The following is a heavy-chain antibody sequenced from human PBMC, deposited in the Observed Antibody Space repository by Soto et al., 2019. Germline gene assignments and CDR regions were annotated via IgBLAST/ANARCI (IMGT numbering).Heavy chain of an antibody. CDR3: ARDLVVPAAIPYYYGMDV. CDR2: IYYSGST. Sequence: SETLSLTCTVSGGSISSGGYYWSWIRQHPGKGLEWIGYIYYSGSTYYNPSLKSRVTISVDTSKNQFSLKLSSVTAADTAVYYCARDLVVPAAIPYYYGMDVWGQGTTVTVSS. CDR1: GGSISSGGYY. J-gene: IGHJ6*02. V-gene: IGHV4-31*03. D-gene: IGHD2-2*01.